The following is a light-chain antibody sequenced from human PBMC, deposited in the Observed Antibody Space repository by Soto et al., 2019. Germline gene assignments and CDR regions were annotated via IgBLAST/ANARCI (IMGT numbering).Light chain of an antibody. CDR3: QQSYSTPPYT. V-gene: IGKV1-39*01. Sequence: DIPMTQSPSSLSASVGGRVTITCRASETITKYLNWYQQKPGKAPKLLIYAASSLHVGVPSRFSGSGSGTIFTLTISSLQPEDFATYYCQQSYSTPPYTFGQGTRLEMK. CDR1: ETITKY. J-gene: IGKJ2*01. CDR2: AAS.